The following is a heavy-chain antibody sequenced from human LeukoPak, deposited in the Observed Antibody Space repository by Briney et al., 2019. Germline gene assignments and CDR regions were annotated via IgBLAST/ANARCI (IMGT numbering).Heavy chain of an antibody. CDR1: GASINSGGYY. J-gene: IGHJ6*02. CDR3: ARWASTYYSGSGSLGSIRGYYYGMDV. Sequence: PSETLSLTCTVSGASINSGGYYWSWIRQHSGKGLEWIGYIDYSGTTYYNPSLKSRVTISVDTSTNQFSLKLSSVTAADTAVYYCARWASTYYSGSGSLGSIRGYYYGMDVWGQGTTVTVSS. V-gene: IGHV4-31*03. CDR2: IDYSGTT. D-gene: IGHD3-10*01.